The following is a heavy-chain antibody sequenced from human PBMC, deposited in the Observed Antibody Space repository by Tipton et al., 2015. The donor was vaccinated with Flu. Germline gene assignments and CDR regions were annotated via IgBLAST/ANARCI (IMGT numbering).Heavy chain of an antibody. V-gene: IGHV4-38-2*01. Sequence: TLSLTCAVSGYSISRGYYWGWIRQPPGKGLEWIGSIYYSGITNYNPSLKSRVTISVDTSKNQFSLRLSSVTAADTAIYYCARNPVVVVGHDAFDIWGQGTMVTVSS. J-gene: IGHJ3*02. D-gene: IGHD2-15*01. CDR3: ARNPVVVVGHDAFDI. CDR1: GYSISRGYY. CDR2: IYYSGIT.